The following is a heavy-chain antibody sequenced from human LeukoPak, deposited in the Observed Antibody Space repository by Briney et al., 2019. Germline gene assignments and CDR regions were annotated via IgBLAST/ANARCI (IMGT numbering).Heavy chain of an antibody. CDR3: ARLLGYDILTGYSPNWFDP. D-gene: IGHD3-9*01. V-gene: IGHV4-38-2*02. CDR1: GGSISSYY. J-gene: IGHJ5*02. CDR2: IYHSGST. Sequence: SETLSLTCTVSGGSISSYYWGWIRQPPGKGLEWIGSIYHSGSTYYNPSLKSRVTISVDTSKNQFSLKLSSVTAADTAVYYCARLLGYDILTGYSPNWFDPWGQGTLVTVSS.